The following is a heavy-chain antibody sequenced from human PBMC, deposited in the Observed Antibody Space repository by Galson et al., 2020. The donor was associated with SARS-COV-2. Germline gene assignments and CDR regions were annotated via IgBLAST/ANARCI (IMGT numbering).Heavy chain of an antibody. V-gene: IGHV1-2*06. CDR3: ASPGSCDTLDY. CDR1: GYTFINYY. CDR2: INPNSGDT. J-gene: IGHJ4*02. D-gene: IGHD1-26*01. Sequence: ASVKVSCKASGYTFINYYIHWVRQAPGQGLEWMGRINPNSGDTNYAQKFQGRVTMTRDTSISTAYMELNRLRSDDTAVYFCASPGSCDTLDYWGQGTLVTVSS.